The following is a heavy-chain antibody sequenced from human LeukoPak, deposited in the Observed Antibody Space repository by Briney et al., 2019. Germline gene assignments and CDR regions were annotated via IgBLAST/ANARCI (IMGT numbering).Heavy chain of an antibody. Sequence: GGSLRLSCAASGFTFSNYAMSWVRQAPGKGLEWVAVIWYDGSNKYYADSVKGRFTISRDNSKNTLYLQMNSLRAEDTAVYYCARDLPTSVWDSSGYHPPDYWGQGTLVTVSS. D-gene: IGHD3-22*01. CDR1: GFTFSNYA. CDR2: IWYDGSNK. V-gene: IGHV3-33*08. J-gene: IGHJ4*02. CDR3: ARDLPTSVWDSSGYHPPDY.